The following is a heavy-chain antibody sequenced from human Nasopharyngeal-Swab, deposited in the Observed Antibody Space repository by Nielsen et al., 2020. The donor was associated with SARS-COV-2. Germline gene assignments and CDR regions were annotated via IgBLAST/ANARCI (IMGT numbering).Heavy chain of an antibody. D-gene: IGHD6-19*01. CDR3: ARGYSSGWYGHYFDY. CDR2: MFYTGTT. Sequence: SETLSLTCSVSGGSISSYYWGWIRQPPGKGLEWIGSMFYTGTTYYSSSLKSRVTISADVSKNQISLKLSFVTAADTALYYCARGYSSGWYGHYFDYWGQGTLITVSS. V-gene: IGHV4-59*05. J-gene: IGHJ4*02. CDR1: GGSISSYY.